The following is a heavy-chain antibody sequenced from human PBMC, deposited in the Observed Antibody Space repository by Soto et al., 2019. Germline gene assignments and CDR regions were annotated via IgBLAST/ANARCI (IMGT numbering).Heavy chain of an antibody. J-gene: IGHJ4*02. CDR2: ISGNSGHA. CDR3: ARAPSEYIWGSYLRYFEY. V-gene: IGHV3-23*01. CDR1: GFPFSNYA. Sequence: EVELLESGGAFIQPGGSLRLSCAASGFPFSNYAMAWVRQASGKGLEWVSGISGNSGHAFYAASVKGRFTSSRDNSRNTLYLQMESLRAEDTATYYCARAPSEYIWGSYLRYFEYWGQGTLVAVSS. D-gene: IGHD3-16*02.